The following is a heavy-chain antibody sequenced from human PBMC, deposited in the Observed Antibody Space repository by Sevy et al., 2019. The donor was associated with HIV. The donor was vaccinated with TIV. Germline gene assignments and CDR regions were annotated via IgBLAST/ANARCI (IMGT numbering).Heavy chain of an antibody. Sequence: ASVKVSCKASGYTFTSYGISWVRQAPGQGLEWMGWISAYNGNTNCAQKLQGRVTMTTDTSTSTAYMELRSLRSDDTAVYYCARVSGSGSYYYYYYYGMDVWGQGTTVTVSS. V-gene: IGHV1-18*01. CDR3: ARVSGSGSYYYYYYYGMDV. J-gene: IGHJ6*02. CDR1: GYTFTSYG. CDR2: ISAYNGNT. D-gene: IGHD3-10*01.